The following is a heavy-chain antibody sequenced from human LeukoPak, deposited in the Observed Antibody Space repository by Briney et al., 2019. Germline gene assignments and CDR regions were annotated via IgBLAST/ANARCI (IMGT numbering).Heavy chain of an antibody. D-gene: IGHD6-13*01. CDR2: FDPEDGET. J-gene: IGHJ1*01. CDR1: GYTLTELS. Sequence: ASVKVSCKVSGYTLTELSMHWVRQAPGKGLEWMGGFDPEDGETIYAQKFQGRVTMTEDTSTDTAYMELSSLRSEDTAVYYCLTCWDEPYSSSLEYFQHWGQGTLVTVSS. CDR3: LTCWDEPYSSSLEYFQH. V-gene: IGHV1-24*01.